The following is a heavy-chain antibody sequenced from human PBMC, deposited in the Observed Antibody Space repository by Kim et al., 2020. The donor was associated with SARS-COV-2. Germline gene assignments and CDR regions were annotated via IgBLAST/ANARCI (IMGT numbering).Heavy chain of an antibody. D-gene: IGHD1-26*01. V-gene: IGHV4-61*02. CDR2: FYISGSS. J-gene: IGHJ6*02. CDR3: ARALVRDVYSSTWGYYYYGMDV. Sequence: SETLSLTCTVSGGSITSGSYFWSWIRQPAGKGLEWIGRFYISGSSNYNPSLKSRVTISLGTSKNQFSLKLSSVTAADTAVYYCARALVRDVYSSTWGYYYYGMDVWGQGTTVTVSS. CDR1: GGSITSGSYF.